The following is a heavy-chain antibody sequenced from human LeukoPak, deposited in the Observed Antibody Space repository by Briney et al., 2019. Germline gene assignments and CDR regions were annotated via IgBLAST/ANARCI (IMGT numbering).Heavy chain of an antibody. J-gene: IGHJ4*02. D-gene: IGHD5-12*01. CDR2: IKQEGSEK. CDR1: GFTLSRFS. CDR3: ARDGTYTDYDPDFDI. Sequence: TLRPSCAASGFTLSRFSMSWVREAPGKGLEWVANIKQEGSEKYYVDSVKGRFTISRENAQNSLYLQMNSLRAEETAVFYCARDGTYTDYDPDFDIWGQGTLVTVSS. V-gene: IGHV3-7*04.